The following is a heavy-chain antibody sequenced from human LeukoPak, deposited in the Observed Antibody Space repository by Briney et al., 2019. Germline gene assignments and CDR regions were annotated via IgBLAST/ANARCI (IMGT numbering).Heavy chain of an antibody. D-gene: IGHD3-16*01. Sequence: ASVKVSCKASGYTFTGYYMHWVRQAPGQGLEWMGLINPNSGGTNYAQKFQGRVTMTRDRSISTAYMELSRLTSDDTAVYYCARASFWESPINWFAPWGQGTLVTVSS. CDR2: INPNSGGT. CDR1: GYTFTGYY. CDR3: ARASFWESPINWFAP. J-gene: IGHJ5*02. V-gene: IGHV1-2*02.